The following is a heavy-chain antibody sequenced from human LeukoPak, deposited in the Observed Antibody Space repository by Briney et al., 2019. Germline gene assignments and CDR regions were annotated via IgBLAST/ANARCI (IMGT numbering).Heavy chain of an antibody. V-gene: IGHV3-30*18. CDR3: AKARARSLPPFDS. J-gene: IGHJ4*02. D-gene: IGHD1-26*01. Sequence: GGSLRLSCAASGFSFSSYGMHWVRQAPGKGLEWVAVISYDGRNKFYADSVKGRFTISRDNPENTLDLQMNSLRVDDTAIYYCAKARARSLPPFDSWGQGALVTVSS. CDR1: GFSFSSYG. CDR2: ISYDGRNK.